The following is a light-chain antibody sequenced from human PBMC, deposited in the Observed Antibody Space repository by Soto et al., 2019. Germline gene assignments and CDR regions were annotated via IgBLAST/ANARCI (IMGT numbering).Light chain of an antibody. J-gene: IGKJ4*01. CDR3: HQYDYLPLT. CDR2: DAS. CDR1: QDITNG. Sequence: DIQMTQSPSSLSASVGARVTITCTASQDITNGLKWSQQKPGKAPQLLIYDASNLETGVPSRFSSSGYGTDFTFPISSLQPVDIATNYCHQYDYLPLTFGGGTKVEI. V-gene: IGKV1-33*01.